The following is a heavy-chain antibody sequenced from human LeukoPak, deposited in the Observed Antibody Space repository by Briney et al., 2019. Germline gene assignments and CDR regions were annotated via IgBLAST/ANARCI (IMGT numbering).Heavy chain of an antibody. V-gene: IGHV3-74*01. CDR2: INSDGSSA. Sequence: GGSLRLSCAASGFTYSTYWMHWVRQGPGKGLVWVARINSDGSSAIYADSVKGRFTISRDNAKNTLYLQMNSLRPEDTAVYYCARDELTAADYWGQGTLVTVSS. D-gene: IGHD2-21*02. CDR3: ARDELTAADY. J-gene: IGHJ4*02. CDR1: GFTYSTYW.